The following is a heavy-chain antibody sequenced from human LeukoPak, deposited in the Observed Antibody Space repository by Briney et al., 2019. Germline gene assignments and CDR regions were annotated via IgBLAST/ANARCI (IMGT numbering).Heavy chain of an antibody. CDR1: GGSISSYY. CDR2: IYYSGST. J-gene: IGHJ4*02. D-gene: IGHD2-2*02. Sequence: SETLSLTCTVSGGSISSYYWSWIRQPPGKGLEWIGYIYYSGSTNYNPSLKSRVTISVDTSKNQFSLRLSSVTAADTAVYYCARTPGYCSGTSCYIGYWGQGTLVTVSS. CDR3: ARTPGYCSGTSCYIGY. V-gene: IGHV4-59*08.